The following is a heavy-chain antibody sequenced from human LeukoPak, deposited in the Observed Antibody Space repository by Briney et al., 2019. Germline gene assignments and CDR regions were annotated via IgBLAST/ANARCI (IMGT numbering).Heavy chain of an antibody. J-gene: IGHJ3*02. D-gene: IGHD2-2*01. V-gene: IGHV3-30*02. CDR2: IRYDGSNK. CDR1: GFTFSSYG. CDR3: AKDSDIVVVPAAPPDAFDI. Sequence: GGSLGLSCAASGFTFSSYGMHWVRQAPGKGLEWVAFIRYDGSNKYYADSVKGRFTISRDNSKNTLYLQMNSLRAEDTAVYYCAKDSDIVVVPAAPPDAFDIWGQGTMVTVSS.